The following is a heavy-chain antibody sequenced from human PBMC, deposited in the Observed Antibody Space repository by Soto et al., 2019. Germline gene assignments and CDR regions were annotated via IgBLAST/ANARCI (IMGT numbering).Heavy chain of an antibody. CDR1: GFTFSSYG. Sequence: GGSLRLSCAASGFTFSSYGMHWVRQAPGKGLEWVAVIWYDGSNKYYADSVKGRFTISRDNSKNTLYLQMNSLRAEDTAVYYCARDGGGPGIAAAAPYYYYYYMDVWGKGTTVTVSS. CDR2: IWYDGSNK. CDR3: ARDGGGPGIAAAAPYYYYYYMDV. D-gene: IGHD6-13*01. J-gene: IGHJ6*03. V-gene: IGHV3-33*01.